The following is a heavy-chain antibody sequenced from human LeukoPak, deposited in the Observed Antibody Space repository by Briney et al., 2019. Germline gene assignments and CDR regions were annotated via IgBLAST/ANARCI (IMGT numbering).Heavy chain of an antibody. J-gene: IGHJ5*02. CDR1: GYTFASYY. CDR2: FNPSSAGT. D-gene: IGHD5-18*01. V-gene: IGHV1-46*01. CDR3: ARAGYSYRSGWFDP. Sequence: TSVNLSCKASGYTFASYYVNWVRQAPGQGLEWMGIFNPSSAGTTYEQKFQGRVAMTRDMSTSTVYMELSSLSSEDTAVYYCARAGYSYRSGWFDPWGQGTLVTVSS.